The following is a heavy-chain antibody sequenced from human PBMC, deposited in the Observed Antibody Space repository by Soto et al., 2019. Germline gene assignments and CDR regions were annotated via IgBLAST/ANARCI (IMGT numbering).Heavy chain of an antibody. V-gene: IGHV1-69*13. CDR1: GGTFSSYA. J-gene: IGHJ6*02. Sequence: SVKVSCKASGGTFSSYAISWVRQAPGQGLEWMGGIIPIFGTANYAQKFQGRVTITADESTSTAYMELSSLRSEDTAVYYCARGGFIEVAGTTPGMDVWGQGTTVTVSS. D-gene: IGHD6-19*01. CDR3: ARGGFIEVAGTTPGMDV. CDR2: IIPIFGTA.